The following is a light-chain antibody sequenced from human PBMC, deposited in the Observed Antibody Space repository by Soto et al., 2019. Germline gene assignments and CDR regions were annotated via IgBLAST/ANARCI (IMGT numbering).Light chain of an antibody. CDR1: SSDVGSYNF. J-gene: IGLJ3*02. CDR2: EGT. Sequence: QPASVSGSPGQSITISCTGTSSDVGSYNFVSWYQQHPGKAPKLMIYEGTKRPSGVSNRFSGSKSGNTASLTISGLQAEDEADYYCCSFAIGSTFVFGGGTKLTVL. CDR3: CSFAIGSTFV. V-gene: IGLV2-23*03.